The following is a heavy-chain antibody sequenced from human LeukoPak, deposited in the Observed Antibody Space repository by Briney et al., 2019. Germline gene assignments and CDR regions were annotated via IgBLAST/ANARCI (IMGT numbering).Heavy chain of an antibody. CDR3: ARHPIGEVAGFGLFDY. V-gene: IGHV5-51*01. CDR1: GYSFINYW. Sequence: AGESLKISCKGSGYSFINYWIGWVRQRPGKGLEWMGIIYSGDSDTRYSPSFQGQVTISADKSISSAYLQWSSLKASDTAIYFCARHPIGEVAGFGLFDYWGQGTLVTVSS. J-gene: IGHJ4*02. D-gene: IGHD6-19*01. CDR2: IYSGDSDT.